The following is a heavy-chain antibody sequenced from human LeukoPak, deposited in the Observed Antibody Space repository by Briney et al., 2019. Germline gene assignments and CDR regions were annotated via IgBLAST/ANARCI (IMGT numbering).Heavy chain of an antibody. Sequence: SRPALLKPTQTLTLTCTFSGFSLNASGMCVSWIRQPPGKALEWLARIDWDDDTYYSTSLNTRLTISKDTSKNQVVLTMTNMDPVDTATYYCARMNRGNYFDYWGQGTLVTVSS. CDR2: IDWDDDT. J-gene: IGHJ4*02. D-gene: IGHD7-27*01. V-gene: IGHV2-70*11. CDR3: ARMNRGNYFDY. CDR1: GFSLNASGMC.